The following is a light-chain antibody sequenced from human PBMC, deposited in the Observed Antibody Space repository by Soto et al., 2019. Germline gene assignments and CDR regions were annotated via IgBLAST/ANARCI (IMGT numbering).Light chain of an antibody. V-gene: IGKV1-5*01. Sequence: DIPMTQSPSTLSASVGDRVTITCRASQTISSGLAWYQQKPGKAPKVLIYDASTLESGVPSRFSGSGSGTEFTLTISSLQPDDFATYYCQQYKSYKTFGQGTKEDIK. CDR1: QTISSG. CDR2: DAS. CDR3: QQYKSYKT. J-gene: IGKJ1*01.